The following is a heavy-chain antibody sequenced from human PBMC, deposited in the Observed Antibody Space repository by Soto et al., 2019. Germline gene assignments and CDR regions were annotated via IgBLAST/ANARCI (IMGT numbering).Heavy chain of an antibody. Sequence: QLQLHESGPGLVKPSETLSLTCTVSGGSISSTSYYWGWIRQPPGKGLEWIGSMYYSWSTYYNPSLKSRVTISVDTSKNHFSLKLTSVTAADTAVYYCARHRIAVAEFDPWGQGTLVTVSS. CDR1: GGSISSTSYY. J-gene: IGHJ5*02. V-gene: IGHV4-39*01. CDR2: MYYSWST. CDR3: ARHRIAVAEFDP. D-gene: IGHD6-19*01.